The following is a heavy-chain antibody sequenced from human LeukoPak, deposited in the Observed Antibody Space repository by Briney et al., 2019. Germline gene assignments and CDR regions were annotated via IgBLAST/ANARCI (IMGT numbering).Heavy chain of an antibody. V-gene: IGHV3-30*18. CDR2: ISYDGSNK. D-gene: IGHD3-3*01. Sequence: PGGSLRLSCAASGFTFSSYGMHWVRQAPGKGLEWVAVISYDGSNKYYADSVKGRFTISRDNSKNTLYLQMNSLRAEDTAVYYCAKDIGVARRDYYYYGMDVWGKGTTVTVSS. J-gene: IGHJ6*04. CDR3: AKDIGVARRDYYYYGMDV. CDR1: GFTFSSYG.